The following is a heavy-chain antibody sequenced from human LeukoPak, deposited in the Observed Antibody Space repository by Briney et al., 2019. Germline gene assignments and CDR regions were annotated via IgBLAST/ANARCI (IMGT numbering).Heavy chain of an antibody. J-gene: IGHJ4*02. D-gene: IGHD4-23*01. CDR1: GGTFSSYA. V-gene: IGHV1-69*04. Sequence: PVKVSCKASGGTFSSYAISWVRQAPGQGLEWMGRIIPIFGIANYAQKFQGRVTITADKSTSTAYMELSSLRSEDTAVYYCARDDYGGNSYPFDYWGQGTLVTVSS. CDR2: IIPIFGIA. CDR3: ARDDYGGNSYPFDY.